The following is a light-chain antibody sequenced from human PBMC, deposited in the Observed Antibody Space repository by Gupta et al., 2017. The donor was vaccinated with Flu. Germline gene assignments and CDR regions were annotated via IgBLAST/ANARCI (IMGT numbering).Light chain of an antibody. Sequence: SVALGQTVRITCQGDSLRSSYASWYQQKPGQAPVLVIYAKNNRPSGIPDRFSGSSSGNTASLTITGAQAEDEADYYCNSRDSSDNHQAVFGGGTKLTVL. J-gene: IGLJ2*01. CDR1: SLRSSY. V-gene: IGLV3-19*01. CDR2: AKN. CDR3: NSRDSSDNHQAV.